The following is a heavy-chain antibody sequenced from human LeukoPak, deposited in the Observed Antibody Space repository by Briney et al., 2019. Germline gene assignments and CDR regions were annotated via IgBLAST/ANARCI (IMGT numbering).Heavy chain of an antibody. CDR2: IYHSGGT. CDR1: GGSISSSNW. J-gene: IGHJ3*02. D-gene: IGHD4-23*01. CDR3: ARDSVLEVVTPGAFDI. V-gene: IGHV4-4*02. Sequence: SETLSLTCAVSGGSISSSNWWRWVRQPPGKGLEWIGEIYHSGGTNYNPSLKSRVTISVDKSKNQFSLKLSSVTAADTAVYYCARDSVLEVVTPGAFDIWGQGTMVTVSS.